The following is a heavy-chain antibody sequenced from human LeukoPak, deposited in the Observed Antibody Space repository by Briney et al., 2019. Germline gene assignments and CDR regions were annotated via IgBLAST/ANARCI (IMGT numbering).Heavy chain of an antibody. CDR3: ARDRYSSGSYGAPYYYYMDV. D-gene: IGHD3-10*01. CDR1: GFTFDDYG. J-gene: IGHJ6*03. V-gene: IGHV3-20*04. Sequence: GSLRLSCAASGFTFDDYGMSWVRQARGKGLGWVSGINWNGGSTGYADSVKGRFTISSDNAKNSLYLQMNSLRAEDTALYYCARDRYSSGSYGAPYYYYMDVWGKGTTVTVSS. CDR2: INWNGGST.